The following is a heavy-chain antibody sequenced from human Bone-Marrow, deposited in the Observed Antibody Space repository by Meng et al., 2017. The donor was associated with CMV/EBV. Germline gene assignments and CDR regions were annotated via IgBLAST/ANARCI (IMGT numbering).Heavy chain of an antibody. Sequence: GESLKISCAASGFTFSSYGMHWVRQAPGKGLEWVAFIRYDGSNKYYADSVKGRFTISRDNSKNTLYLQMNSLRAEDTAVYYCAKDIGSSYYYYYGMDVWGQGTTVTVPS. J-gene: IGHJ6*02. CDR2: IRYDGSNK. V-gene: IGHV3-30*02. CDR3: AKDIGSSYYYYYGMDV. D-gene: IGHD6-6*01. CDR1: GFTFSSYG.